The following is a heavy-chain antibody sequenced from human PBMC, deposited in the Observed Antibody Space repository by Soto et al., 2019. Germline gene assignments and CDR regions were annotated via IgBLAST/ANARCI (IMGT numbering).Heavy chain of an antibody. CDR1: GGTFSSYA. J-gene: IGHJ4*02. CDR2: IIPIFGTA. Sequence: GASVKVSCKASGGTFSSYAISWVRQAPGQGLEWMGGIIPIFGTANYAQKFQGRVTITADESTSTAYMELSSLRSEDTAVYYCARADMIFGVVHPLTPLDYWGQGTLVTVSS. CDR3: ARADMIFGVVHPLTPLDY. V-gene: IGHV1-69*13. D-gene: IGHD3-3*01.